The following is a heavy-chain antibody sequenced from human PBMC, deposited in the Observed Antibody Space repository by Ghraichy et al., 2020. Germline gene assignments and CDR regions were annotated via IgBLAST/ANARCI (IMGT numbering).Heavy chain of an antibody. CDR1: GFTFSSYD. J-gene: IGHJ3*02. D-gene: IGHD6-19*01. V-gene: IGHV3-13*04. CDR2: IGTAGDT. Sequence: GGSLRLSCAASGFTFSSYDMHWVRQATGKGLEWVSAIGTAGDTYYPGSVKGRFTISRENAKNSLYLQMNSLRAGDTAVYYCARRAGIDAFDIWGQGTMVTVSS. CDR3: ARRAGIDAFDI.